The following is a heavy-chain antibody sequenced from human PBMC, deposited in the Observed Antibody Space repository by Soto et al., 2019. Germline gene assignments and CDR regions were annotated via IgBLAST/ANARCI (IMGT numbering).Heavy chain of an antibody. Sequence: SVKVSCKASGGTFSSYAISWVRQAPGQGLEWMGGIIPIFGTANYAQKFQGRVTITADESTSTAYMELSSLRSEDTAVYYCATGEIGFCNTGVCYSDCIDVWGQGTTVTVSS. CDR2: IIPIFGTA. D-gene: IGHD2-8*01. CDR3: ATGEIGFCNTGVCYSDCIDV. J-gene: IGHJ6*02. V-gene: IGHV1-69*13. CDR1: GGTFSSYA.